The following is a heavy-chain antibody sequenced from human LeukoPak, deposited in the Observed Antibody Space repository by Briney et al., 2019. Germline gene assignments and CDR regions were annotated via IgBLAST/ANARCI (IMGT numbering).Heavy chain of an antibody. CDR1: GFTFSSYS. CDR3: AREGEYYDSSGLDY. D-gene: IGHD3-22*01. J-gene: IGHJ4*02. Sequence: GGSLRLSCAASGFTFSSYSMNWVRQAPGKGLEWVSYISSSSSTIYYADSVKGRFTISRDNAKNSLYLQMNSLRAEDTAVYYCAREGEYYDSSGLDYWGQGTLVTVSS. CDR2: ISSSSSTI. V-gene: IGHV3-48*04.